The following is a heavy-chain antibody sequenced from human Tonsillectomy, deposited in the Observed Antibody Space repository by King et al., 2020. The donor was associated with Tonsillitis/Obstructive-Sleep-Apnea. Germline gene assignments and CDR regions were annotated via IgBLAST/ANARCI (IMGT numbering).Heavy chain of an antibody. CDR3: ARGPRGLMVYAVARNWYFDP. CDR2: ISSSGSTI. D-gene: IGHD2-8*01. V-gene: IGHV3-48*03. CDR1: GFTFSSYE. J-gene: IGHJ2*01. Sequence: VQLVESGGGLVQPGGSLRLSCAASGFTFSSYEMNWVRQAPGKGLEWVSYISSSGSTIYYADSVKGRFTISRDNAKNSLYLQMNSLRAEDTAVYYCARGPRGLMVYAVARNWYFDPWGRGTLVTLSS.